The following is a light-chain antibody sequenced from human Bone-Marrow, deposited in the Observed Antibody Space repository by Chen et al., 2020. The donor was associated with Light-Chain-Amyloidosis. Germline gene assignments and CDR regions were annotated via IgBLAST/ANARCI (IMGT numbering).Light chain of an antibody. CDR2: SDP. CDR1: DLPTKY. V-gene: IGLV3-25*03. J-gene: IGLJ2*01. CDR3: QSADSSGTYEVI. Sequence: SYELTQPPSVSVSPGQTARITCSGDDLPTKYAYWYQQKPGQAPVLVIHSDPERPSGISERFSGSSSGKTATLTTRGVQAEDEADYHCQSADSSGTYEVIVGGGTKLTVL.